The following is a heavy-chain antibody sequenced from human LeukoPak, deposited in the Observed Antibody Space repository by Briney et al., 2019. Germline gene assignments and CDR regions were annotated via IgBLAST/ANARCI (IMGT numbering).Heavy chain of an antibody. J-gene: IGHJ4*02. CDR1: GFTFSSYA. V-gene: IGHV3-30-3*01. Sequence: GGSLRLPCAASGFTFSSYAMHWVRQAPGKGLEWVAVISYDGSNKYYADSVKGRFTISRDNSKNTLYLQMNSLRAEDTAVYYCAGETYGNFDYWGQGTLVTVSS. CDR2: ISYDGSNK. D-gene: IGHD4-17*01. CDR3: AGETYGNFDY.